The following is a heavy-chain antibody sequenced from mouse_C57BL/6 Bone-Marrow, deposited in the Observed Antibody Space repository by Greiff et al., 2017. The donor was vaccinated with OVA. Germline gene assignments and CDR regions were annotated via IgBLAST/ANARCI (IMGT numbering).Heavy chain of an antibody. J-gene: IGHJ1*03. V-gene: IGHV1-54*01. D-gene: IGHD1-1*01. CDR2: INPGSGGT. CDR1: GYAFTNYL. CDR3: ARYAHYYGSSDWYFDV. Sequence: QVQLQQSGAELVRPGTSVKVSCKASGYAFTNYLIEWVKQRPGQGLEWIGVINPGSGGTNYNEKFKGKATLTADKSSSTAYMQRSSLTSEDSAVYFGARYAHYYGSSDWYFDVWGTGTTVTVSS.